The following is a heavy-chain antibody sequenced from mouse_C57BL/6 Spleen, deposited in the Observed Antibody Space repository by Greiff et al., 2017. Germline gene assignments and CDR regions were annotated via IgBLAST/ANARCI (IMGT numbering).Heavy chain of an antibody. J-gene: IGHJ2*01. CDR3: ARVPSGSRLLFDY. D-gene: IGHD1-1*01. CDR2: IYPRSGNT. V-gene: IGHV1-81*01. Sequence: VKLVESGAELARPGASVKLSCKASGYTFTSYGIRWVKQRTGQGLEWIGEIYPRSGNTYYNEKFKGKATLSADKSSSTAYMELRSLTSEDSAVDFCARVPSGSRLLFDYWGQGTTLTVSS. CDR1: GYTFTSYG.